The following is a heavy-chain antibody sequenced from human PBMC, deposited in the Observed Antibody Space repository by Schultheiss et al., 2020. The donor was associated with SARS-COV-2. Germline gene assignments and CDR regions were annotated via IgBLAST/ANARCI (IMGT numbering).Heavy chain of an antibody. CDR1: GYTFTGYY. CDR2: INPSGGST. CDR3: AREPLGYYYYYGMDV. Sequence: ASVKVSCKASGYTFTGYYMHWVRQAPGQGLEWMGIINPSGGSTSYAQKFQGRVTMTRNTSISTAYMELSSLRSEDTAVYYCAREPLGYYYYYGMDVWGQGTTVTVSS. V-gene: IGHV1-46*01. J-gene: IGHJ6*02. D-gene: IGHD7-27*01.